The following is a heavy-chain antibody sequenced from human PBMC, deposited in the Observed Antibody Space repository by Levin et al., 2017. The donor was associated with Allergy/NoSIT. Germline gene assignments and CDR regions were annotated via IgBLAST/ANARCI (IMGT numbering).Heavy chain of an antibody. CDR3: ARRAWYYDSSGWEPATRYYFDY. D-gene: IGHD3-22*01. Sequence: GESLKISCAASGFTVSSNYMSWVRQAPGKGLEWVSVIYSGGSTYYADSVKGRFTISRDNSKNTLYLQMNSLRAEDTAVYYCARRAWYYDSSGWEPATRYYFDYWGQGTLVTVSS. J-gene: IGHJ4*02. V-gene: IGHV3-66*01. CDR1: GFTVSSNY. CDR2: IYSGGST.